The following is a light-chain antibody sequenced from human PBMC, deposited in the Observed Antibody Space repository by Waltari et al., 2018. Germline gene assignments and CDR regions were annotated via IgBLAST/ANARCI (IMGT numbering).Light chain of an antibody. CDR2: EVS. CDR1: SSAVGSYNL. J-gene: IGLJ1*01. Sequence: QSALTQPASVSGSPGQSIPISCTGTSSAVGSYNLVSWYQQHPGKAPKLMIYEVSKRPSGVSNRFSGAKSGNTASLTISGLQAEDEADYYCCSYAGSSTPYVFGTGTKVTVL. CDR3: CSYAGSSTPYV. V-gene: IGLV2-23*02.